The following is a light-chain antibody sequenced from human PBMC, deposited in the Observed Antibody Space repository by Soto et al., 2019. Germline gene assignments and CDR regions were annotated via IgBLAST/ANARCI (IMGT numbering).Light chain of an antibody. V-gene: IGLV1-40*01. CDR3: QSFDSSLSGWV. CDR1: SSNIGAGYD. J-gene: IGLJ3*02. Sequence: QPVLTQPPSVSGAPGQRVTISCTGSSSNIGAGYDVHWYQQLPGTAPKLLVSGDTNRPSGVPDRFSGSKSGTSASLAITGLRAGDAADYYCQSFDSSLSGWVFGGGTKVTVL. CDR2: GDT.